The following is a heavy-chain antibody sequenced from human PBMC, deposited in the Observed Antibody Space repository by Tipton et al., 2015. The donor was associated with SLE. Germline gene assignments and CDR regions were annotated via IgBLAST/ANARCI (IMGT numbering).Heavy chain of an antibody. V-gene: IGHV1-18*01. D-gene: IGHD2-15*01. CDR3: PIVVTGRIWPDY. J-gene: IGHJ4*02. CDR1: GYTFTAYV. Sequence: QSGAEVKKPGASVKVSCKASGYTFTAYVINWVRQAPGQGLEWMGWISAYNGNTNYAQKLQGRVTMTTDTSTSTAYMELRSLRSDDAAFYYCPIVVTGRIWPDYWGQGTLVTVSS. CDR2: ISAYNGNT.